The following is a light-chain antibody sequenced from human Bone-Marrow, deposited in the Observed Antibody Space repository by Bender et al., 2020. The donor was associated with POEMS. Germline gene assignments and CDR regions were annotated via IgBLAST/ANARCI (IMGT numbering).Light chain of an antibody. CDR1: SSDVGGSNF. Sequence: QSALTQPASVSGSPGQSITISCTGSSSDVGGSNFVSWYQQHPGKAPKLMIYDVSNRPSGVSNRFSGSKSGNTASLTISGLQAEDEADYYCSSYAGRSVVFGGGTKLTVL. J-gene: IGLJ2*01. CDR2: DVS. CDR3: SSYAGRSVV. V-gene: IGLV2-14*03.